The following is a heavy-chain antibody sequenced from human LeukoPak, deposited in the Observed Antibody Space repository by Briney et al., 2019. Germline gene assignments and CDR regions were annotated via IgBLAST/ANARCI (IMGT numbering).Heavy chain of an antibody. CDR1: GFSLSTSGVG. CDR2: IYWDDDK. J-gene: IGHJ6*03. Sequence: SGPTLVKPTQTLTLTCTFSGFSLSTSGVGVGWIRQPPGKALEWPALIYWDDDKRYSPSLKSRLTITKDTSKNQVVLTMTNMDPVDTATYYCAHSDRNGSYYYYYYMDVWGKGTTVTVSS. D-gene: IGHD3-10*01. V-gene: IGHV2-5*02. CDR3: AHSDRNGSYYYYYYMDV.